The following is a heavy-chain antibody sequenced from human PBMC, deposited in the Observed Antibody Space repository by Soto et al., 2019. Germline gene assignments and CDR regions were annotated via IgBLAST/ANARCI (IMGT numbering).Heavy chain of an antibody. D-gene: IGHD3-10*01. Sequence: SETQSHTCSVADGSISEYFWSWMRQSPGKGLELIGYIYYLGSTDYNPSLKSRVKISVETSKRQFSLKLTSVTPADPAVYYCARDGYDGSGSPYPAYWGPGTQVTVSS. CDR3: ARDGYDGSGSPYPAY. V-gene: IGHV4-59*01. CDR2: IYYLGST. CDR1: DGSISEYF. J-gene: IGHJ4*02.